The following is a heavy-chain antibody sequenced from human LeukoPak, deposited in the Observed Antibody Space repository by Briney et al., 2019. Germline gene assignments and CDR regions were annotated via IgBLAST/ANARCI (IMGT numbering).Heavy chain of an antibody. D-gene: IGHD3-3*01. CDR3: ARGPTTYYDFWSGYQWYYFDY. V-gene: IGHV6-1*01. J-gene: IGHJ4*02. CDR1: GDSVSSKSAA. CDR2: TYYRSKWSS. Sequence: SQTLSLTCAISGDSVSSKSAAWNWIRQSPSRGLEWLGRTYYRSKWSSGYAESVKSRITINPDTSKNQFSLQLRSVTPEDTAVYYCARGPTTYYDFWSGYQWYYFDYWGQGTLVAVSS.